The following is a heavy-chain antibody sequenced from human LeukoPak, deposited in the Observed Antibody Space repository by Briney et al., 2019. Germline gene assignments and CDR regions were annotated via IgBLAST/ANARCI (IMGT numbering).Heavy chain of an antibody. J-gene: IGHJ4*02. CDR1: GYTFTGYY. D-gene: IGHD3-16*02. Sequence: GASVKVSCKASGYTFTGYYMHWVRPASGQGLAWMGWINPNSGDTNYAQKFQGRVTMTRDTSISTAYMELSRLRSDDTAVYYCARDMQGDYVWGSYRNFDYWGQGTLVTVSS. CDR2: INPNSGDT. CDR3: ARDMQGDYVWGSYRNFDY. V-gene: IGHV1-2*02.